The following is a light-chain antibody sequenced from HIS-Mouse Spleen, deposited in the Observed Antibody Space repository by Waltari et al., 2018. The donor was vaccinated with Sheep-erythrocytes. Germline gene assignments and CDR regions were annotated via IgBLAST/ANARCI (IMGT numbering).Light chain of an antibody. CDR2: QDS. Sequence: SYELTQPPAVSVSPGQTASITCSGDKLGDKYACWYQQKPGQAPSLVIYQDSKRPSGSPGRFAGSNSWKTATLTISGTQARDGADYYCQAWDSSTVVFGGGTKLTVL. V-gene: IGLV3-1*01. J-gene: IGLJ2*01. CDR1: KLGDKY. CDR3: QAWDSSTVV.